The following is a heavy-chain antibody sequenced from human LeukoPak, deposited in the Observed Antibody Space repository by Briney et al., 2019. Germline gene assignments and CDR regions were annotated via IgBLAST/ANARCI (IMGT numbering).Heavy chain of an antibody. CDR3: ARQYWDYYDSSGYSQPDDAFDI. V-gene: IGHV3-30*04. Sequence: PGRSLRLSCAASGFTFSSYAMHWVCQAPGKGLEWVAVISYDGSNKYYADSVKGRFTISRDNSKNTLYLQMNSLRAEDTAVYYCARQYWDYYDSSGYSQPDDAFDIWGQGTMVTVSS. J-gene: IGHJ3*02. CDR2: ISYDGSNK. CDR1: GFTFSSYA. D-gene: IGHD3-22*01.